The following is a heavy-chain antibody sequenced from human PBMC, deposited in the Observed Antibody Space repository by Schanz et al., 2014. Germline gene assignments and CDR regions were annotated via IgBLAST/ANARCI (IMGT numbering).Heavy chain of an antibody. D-gene: IGHD2-2*02. Sequence: EVQLVESGGGLVKPGRSLRLSCTASGFTFGDYAMSWFRQAPGKGLEWVGFIRSKAYGGTTEYAASVRGRFTISRDDSKSIAYLQMISLKTDDTAVYYCAGWNGYQLLYHERRGQGTLVTVSS. V-gene: IGHV3-49*05. CDR1: GFTFGDYA. CDR2: IRSKAYGGTT. J-gene: IGHJ4*02. CDR3: AGWNGYQLLYHER.